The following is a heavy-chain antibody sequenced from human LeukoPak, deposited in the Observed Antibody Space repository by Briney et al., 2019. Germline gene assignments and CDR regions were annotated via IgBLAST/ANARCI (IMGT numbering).Heavy chain of an antibody. CDR3: ARSGQQLVFWWFDP. D-gene: IGHD6-13*01. CDR2: IYTSGST. Sequence: PSETLSLTCTVSGGSISSYYWSWIRQPAGKGLEWIGRIYTSGSTNYNPSLKSRVTMSVDTSKNQFSLKLSSVTAADTAVYYCARSGQQLVFWWFDPWGQGTLVTVSS. V-gene: IGHV4-4*07. CDR1: GGSISSYY. J-gene: IGHJ5*02.